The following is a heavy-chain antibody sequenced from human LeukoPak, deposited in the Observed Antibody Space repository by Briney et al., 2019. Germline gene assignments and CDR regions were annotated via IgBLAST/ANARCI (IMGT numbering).Heavy chain of an antibody. V-gene: IGHV3-30*04. CDR1: GFTFSSYA. Sequence: GGSLRLSCAASGFTFSSYAMHWVRQAPGKGLEWVAVISYDGSNKYYADSVKGRFTISRDNSKNTLYLQMNSLRAEDTAVYYCASGGYSSGRGAFDIWGQGTMVTVSS. J-gene: IGHJ3*02. D-gene: IGHD6-19*01. CDR2: ISYDGSNK. CDR3: ASGGYSSGRGAFDI.